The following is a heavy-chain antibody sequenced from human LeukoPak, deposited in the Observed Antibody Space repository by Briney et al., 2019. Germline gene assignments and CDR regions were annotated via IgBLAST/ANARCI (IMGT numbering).Heavy chain of an antibody. CDR1: GLTFDDYA. D-gene: IGHD6-13*01. Sequence: PGRSLRLSCAASGLTFDDYAMHWVRQAPGKGLEWVSGISWNSGSIGYADSVKGRFTISRDNAKNSLYLQMNSLRAENTALYYCAKAGPVVAALDYWGQGTLVTVSS. V-gene: IGHV3-9*01. CDR3: AKAGPVVAALDY. CDR2: ISWNSGSI. J-gene: IGHJ4*02.